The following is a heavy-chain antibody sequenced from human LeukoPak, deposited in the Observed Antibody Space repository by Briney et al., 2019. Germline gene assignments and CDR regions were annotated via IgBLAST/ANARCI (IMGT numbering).Heavy chain of an antibody. J-gene: IGHJ3*02. D-gene: IGHD3-10*01. CDR1: GFTFSTNY. Sequence: GGSLRLSCAVSGFTFSTNYMNGVGQATGKGREWVSVIYRGGDTYYSDSVKGRFNISRDNSKKKLFLQMDSLRAEDTAMYYCARDFFGWSYDVSDICGQGTMFTVSS. CDR3: ARDFFGWSYDVSDI. V-gene: IGHV3-53*01. CDR2: IYRGGDT.